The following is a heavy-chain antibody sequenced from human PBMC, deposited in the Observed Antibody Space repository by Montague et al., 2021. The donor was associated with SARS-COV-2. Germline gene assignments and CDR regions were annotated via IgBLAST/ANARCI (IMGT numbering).Heavy chain of an antibody. CDR2: IKQDGSEK. J-gene: IGHJ4*02. Sequence: SLRLSCAASGFTCSSYWMSWVRQAPGKGLEWVANIKQDGSEKYYVDSVKGRFTISRDNAKNSLYLQMNSLRAEDTAMYYCARVGSSSWYFDYWGQGTLVTVSS. CDR1: GFTCSSYW. V-gene: IGHV3-7*03. CDR3: ARVGSSSWYFDY. D-gene: IGHD6-13*01.